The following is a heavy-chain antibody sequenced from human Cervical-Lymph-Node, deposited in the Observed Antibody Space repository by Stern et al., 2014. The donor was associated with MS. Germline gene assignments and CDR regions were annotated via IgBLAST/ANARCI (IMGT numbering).Heavy chain of an antibody. CDR1: GFTIGGYA. Sequence: EMQLVESGGGLVQPGGSLRLSCAASGFTIGGYAMGWVRQAPGKGLEWVSGMSGSGDKYYAESVTGRFTISRDDSKNTLYLQMNSLRADDTALYYCAKDLVLRFLEWFAWGQGTLVTVSS. D-gene: IGHD3-3*01. V-gene: IGHV3-23*04. J-gene: IGHJ5*02. CDR3: AKDLVLRFLEWFA. CDR2: MSGSGDK.